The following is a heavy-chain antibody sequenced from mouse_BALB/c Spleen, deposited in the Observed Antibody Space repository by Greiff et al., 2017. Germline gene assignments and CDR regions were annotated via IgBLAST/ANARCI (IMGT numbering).Heavy chain of an antibody. Sequence: QVQLQQSGAELMKPGASVKISCKATGYSFSSYWIEWVKQRPGHGLEWIGEILPGSGSTNYNEKFKGKATFTADTSSNTAYMQLSSLTSEDSAVYYCARIPVVATDWYFDVWGAGTTVTVSS. CDR1: GYSFSSYW. CDR2: ILPGSGST. V-gene: IGHV1-9*01. D-gene: IGHD1-1*01. CDR3: ARIPVVATDWYFDV. J-gene: IGHJ1*01.